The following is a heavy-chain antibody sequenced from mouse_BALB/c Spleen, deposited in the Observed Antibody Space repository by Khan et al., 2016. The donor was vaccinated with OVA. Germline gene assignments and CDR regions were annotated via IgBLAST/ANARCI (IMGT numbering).Heavy chain of an antibody. CDR2: IDPATDNS. V-gene: IGHV14-3*02. J-gene: IGHJ2*01. D-gene: IGHD4-1*01. Sequence: VQLKESGAELVKPGASVKLSCTASGFNIKDTHMHWVKQRPEQGLEWIGRIDPATDNSKYDPKFQGKATITADTSSNTAYLHLSSLTSEDTAVYYCARAGIVDYFDYWGQGTTLTVS. CDR1: GFNIKDTH. CDR3: ARAGIVDYFDY.